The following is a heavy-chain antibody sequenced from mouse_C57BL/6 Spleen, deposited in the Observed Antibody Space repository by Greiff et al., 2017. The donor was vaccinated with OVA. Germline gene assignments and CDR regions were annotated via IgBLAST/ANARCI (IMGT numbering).Heavy chain of an antibody. V-gene: IGHV1-39*01. CDR3: AHYGSSYDFYAMDY. Sequence: VQLKQSGPELVKPGASVKISCKASGYSFTDYNMNWVKQSNGKSLEWIGVINPNYGTTSYNQKFKGKATLTVDQSSSTAYMQLNSLTSEDSAVYYCAHYGSSYDFYAMDYWGQGTTVTVSS. J-gene: IGHJ4*01. CDR1: GYSFTDYN. CDR2: INPNYGTT. D-gene: IGHD1-1*01.